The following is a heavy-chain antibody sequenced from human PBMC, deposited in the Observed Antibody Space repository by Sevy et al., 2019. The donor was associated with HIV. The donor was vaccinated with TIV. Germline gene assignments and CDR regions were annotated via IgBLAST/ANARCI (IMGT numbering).Heavy chain of an antibody. CDR1: GFTFSSYW. CDR3: AKAGQDIVVVVAALGAFDI. CDR2: IKQDGSER. V-gene: IGHV3-7*03. J-gene: IGHJ3*02. Sequence: GGSLRLSCAASGFTFSSYWLNWVRQAPGKGLEWVANIKQDGSERYYVDSVKGRFTISRDNAKNSLYLQMNSLRAEDTAVYYCAKAGQDIVVVVAALGAFDIWGQGTMVTVSS. D-gene: IGHD2-15*01.